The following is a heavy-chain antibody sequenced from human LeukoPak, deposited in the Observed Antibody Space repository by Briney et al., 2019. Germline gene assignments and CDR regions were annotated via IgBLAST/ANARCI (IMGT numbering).Heavy chain of an antibody. J-gene: IGHJ6*02. CDR3: AKAQEGYYGSGSPYYYGMDV. Sequence: GGSLRLSCAASGFTFSTYWMHWVRQAPGKGLVWVSRINTDGSDISYADSVRGRFTISRDNARNTLYLQMNSLRADDTAVYYCAKAQEGYYGSGSPYYYGMDVWGQGTTVTVSS. V-gene: IGHV3-74*03. CDR2: INTDGSDI. CDR1: GFTFSTYW. D-gene: IGHD3-10*01.